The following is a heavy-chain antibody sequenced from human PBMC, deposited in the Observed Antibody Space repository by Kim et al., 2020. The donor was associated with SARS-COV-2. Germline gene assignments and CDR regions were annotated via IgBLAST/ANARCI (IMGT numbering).Heavy chain of an antibody. Sequence: SETLSLTCTVSGGSISSYYWSWIRQPPGKGLEWIGYIYYSGSTNYNPSLKSRVTISVDTPKNQFSLKLRSVTAADTAVYYCARKDIVANPFDIWGQGTM. CDR2: IYYSGST. CDR3: ARKDIVANPFDI. V-gene: IGHV4-59*01. J-gene: IGHJ3*02. CDR1: GGSISSYY. D-gene: IGHD5-12*01.